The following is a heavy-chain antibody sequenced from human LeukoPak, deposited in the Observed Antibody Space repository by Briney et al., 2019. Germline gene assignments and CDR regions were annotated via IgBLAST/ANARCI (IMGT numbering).Heavy chain of an antibody. CDR2: IKQDGSEK. D-gene: IGHD3-3*01. J-gene: IGHJ5*02. V-gene: IGHV3-7*01. Sequence: GGSLRLSCAASGFTFSSYWMSWVRQAPGKGLEWVANIKQDGSEKYYVDSVKGRFTISRDNAKNSLYLQMNSLRAEDPAVYYCARVPDYDFWSAPFDPSGQGTLVTVSS. CDR1: GFTFSSYW. CDR3: ARVPDYDFWSAPFDP.